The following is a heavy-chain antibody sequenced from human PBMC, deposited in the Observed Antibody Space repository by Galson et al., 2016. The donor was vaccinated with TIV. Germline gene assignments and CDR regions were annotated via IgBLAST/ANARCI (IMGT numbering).Heavy chain of an antibody. CDR3: ARDRLWELLPPHAFDN. CDR1: GFAFSSYG. Sequence: SLRLSCAASGFAFSSYGIHWVRQAPGKGLEWVAIIWYDGINKYYADSVNGRFTISRDNSKNTVYLQMNSLRAEDTALYYWARDRLWELLPPHAFDNWGQGTKVIVSS. J-gene: IGHJ3*02. D-gene: IGHD1-26*01. V-gene: IGHV3-33*01. CDR2: IWYDGINK.